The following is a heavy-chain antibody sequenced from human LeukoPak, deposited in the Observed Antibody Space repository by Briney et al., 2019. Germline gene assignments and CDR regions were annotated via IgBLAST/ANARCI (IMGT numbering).Heavy chain of an antibody. CDR1: GGTFSSYA. J-gene: IGHJ4*02. D-gene: IGHD6-13*01. CDR2: IIPIFGTA. Sequence: ASVKVSCKASGGTFSSYAISWVRQAPGQGLEWMGGIIPIFGTANYAQKFQGRVTITADKSTSTAYMELSSLRSEDTAVYYCARAPGIAAAGTGTFDYRGQGTLVTVSS. V-gene: IGHV1-69*06. CDR3: ARAPGIAAAGTGTFDY.